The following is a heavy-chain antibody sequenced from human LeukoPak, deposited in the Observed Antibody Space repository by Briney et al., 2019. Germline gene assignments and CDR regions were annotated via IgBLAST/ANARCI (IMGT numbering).Heavy chain of an antibody. V-gene: IGHV4-4*07. CDR2: TYTSGST. D-gene: IGHD6-13*01. Sequence: SETLSLTCTVSGGSISSYDWSWIRQPAGKGLEWIGRTYTSGSTNYNPSLKSRVTMSVDMSKNQFSLKLSSMIAADTAVYYCARVSSSWYQDWYLDLWGRGTLVTVPS. CDR1: GGSISSYD. CDR3: ARVSSSWYQDWYLDL. J-gene: IGHJ2*01.